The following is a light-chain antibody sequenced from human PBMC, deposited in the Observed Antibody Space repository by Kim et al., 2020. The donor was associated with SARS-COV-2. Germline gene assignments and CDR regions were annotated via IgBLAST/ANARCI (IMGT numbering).Light chain of an antibody. CDR2: GAT. J-gene: IGKJ2*01. V-gene: IGKV3-15*01. Sequence: SPGERVTLSCRASQSISANLAWYQQRAGQAPRLLIYGATTRATGVPTRFSGSGSETEFTLTISSLQSGDFATYYCQQYYDWPPKYTFGQGTKLEI. CDR3: QQYYDWPPKYT. CDR1: QSISAN.